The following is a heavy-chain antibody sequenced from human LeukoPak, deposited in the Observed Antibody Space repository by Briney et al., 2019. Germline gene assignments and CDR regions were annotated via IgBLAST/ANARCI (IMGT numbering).Heavy chain of an antibody. CDR1: GFTFSSYS. J-gene: IGHJ1*01. D-gene: IGHD1-26*01. Sequence: GGSLRLSCAASGFTFSSYSMNWVRQAPGKGLEWVSSISSSSSYIYYADSVKGRFTISRDNAKNSLYLQMNSLRAEDTAVYYCARTSGSYPEYFQHWGQGTLVTVSS. CDR2: ISSSSSYI. CDR3: ARTSGSYPEYFQH. V-gene: IGHV3-21*01.